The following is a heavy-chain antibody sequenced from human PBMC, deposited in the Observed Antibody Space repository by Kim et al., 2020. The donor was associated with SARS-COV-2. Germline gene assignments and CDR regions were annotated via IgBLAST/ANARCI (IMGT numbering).Heavy chain of an antibody. J-gene: IGHJ4*02. Sequence: GGSLRLSCAASGFTFSSYGMHWVRQAPGKGLEWVAVISYDGSNKYYADSVKGRFTISRDNSKNTLYLQMNSLRAEDTAVYYCAKDRNNYYYDSSGYPYWGQGTLVTVSS. D-gene: IGHD3-22*01. CDR2: ISYDGSNK. V-gene: IGHV3-30*18. CDR1: GFTFSSYG. CDR3: AKDRNNYYYDSSGYPY.